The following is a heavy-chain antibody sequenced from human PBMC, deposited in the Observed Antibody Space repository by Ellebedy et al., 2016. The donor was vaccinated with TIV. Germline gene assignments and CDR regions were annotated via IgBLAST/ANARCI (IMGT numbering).Heavy chain of an antibody. CDR3: SFKGVATRVY. J-gene: IGHJ4*02. D-gene: IGHD4-23*01. CDR2: VSNSGDST. V-gene: IGHV3-23*01. CDR1: GLTFSSHA. Sequence: GESLKISCAASGLTFSSHAMSWVRQAPGKGLEGVSAVSNSGDSTYYADSVKGRFTISRDNSKNTLYLQMSSLRAEDTAVYYCSFKGVATRVYWGQGTLVTVSS.